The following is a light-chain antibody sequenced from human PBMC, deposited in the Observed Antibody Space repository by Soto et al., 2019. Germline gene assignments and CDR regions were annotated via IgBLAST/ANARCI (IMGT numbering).Light chain of an antibody. CDR3: TPRSNWPPKYT. V-gene: IGKV3-11*01. CDR2: DAS. Sequence: EIVLTQSPATLSLSPGERATLSCRASQSVSSYLAWYQQKPGQAPRLLIYDASNRATGIPARFSGSGSGTDFTLTISSLEPEDFAVYYCTPRSNWPPKYTFGQGTKLEIK. CDR1: QSVSSY. J-gene: IGKJ2*01.